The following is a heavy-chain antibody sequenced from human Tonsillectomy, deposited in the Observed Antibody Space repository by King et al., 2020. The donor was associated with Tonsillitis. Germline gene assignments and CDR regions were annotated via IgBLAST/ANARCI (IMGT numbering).Heavy chain of an antibody. J-gene: IGHJ4*02. CDR2: IYPGGST. V-gene: IGHV4-4*02. D-gene: IGHD1-26*01. Sequence: VQLQESGPGLVQPSGTLSLSCAVSGDSVSSYHWWMWVRQPAGKGLEWIGEIYPGGSTNYNPFLKSRVTIYLDKSNNQFSLNLTSVTAADTAVYYCARRPRDIESTTRIDYWGLGTLVTVSS. CDR1: GDSVSSYHW. CDR3: ARRPRDIESTTRIDY.